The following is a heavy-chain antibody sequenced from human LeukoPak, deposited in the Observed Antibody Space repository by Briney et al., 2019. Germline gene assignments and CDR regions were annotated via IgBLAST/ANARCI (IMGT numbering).Heavy chain of an antibody. Sequence: GGSLRLSCAASGFTFSSYGMHWVRQAPGKGLEWVAVISYDGSNKYYADSVKGRFTISRDNSKNTLYLQMNRLRAEDTAVYYCATFPEYCSGGSCSPDGGAFDIWGQGTMVTVSS. J-gene: IGHJ3*02. CDR2: ISYDGSNK. D-gene: IGHD2-15*01. V-gene: IGHV3-30*03. CDR1: GFTFSSYG. CDR3: ATFPEYCSGGSCSPDGGAFDI.